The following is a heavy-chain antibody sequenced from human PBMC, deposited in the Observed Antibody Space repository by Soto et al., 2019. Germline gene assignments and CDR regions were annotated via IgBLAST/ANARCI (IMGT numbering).Heavy chain of an antibody. D-gene: IGHD5-12*01. Sequence: TLSLTCAVSGGSISSGGYSWSWIRQPPGKGLEWIGYMYHSGSTYYNPSLKSRVTISVDTSKNQFSLKLSSVTAADTAVYYFEGRDPSYRNYDGQVHYWRETPLRTVS. V-gene: IGHV4-30-2*02. CDR3: EGRDPSYRNYDGQVHY. CDR2: MYHSGST. CDR1: GGSISSGGYS. J-gene: IGHJ4*02.